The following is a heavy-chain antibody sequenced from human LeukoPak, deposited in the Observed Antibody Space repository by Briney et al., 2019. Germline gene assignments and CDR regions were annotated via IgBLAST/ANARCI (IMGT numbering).Heavy chain of an antibody. CDR2: IYYSGST. V-gene: IGHV4-39*07. D-gene: IGHD4-23*01. Sequence: SETLSLTCTVSGGSISSSSYYWGWIRQPPGKGLEWIGSIYYSGSTYYNPSLKSRVTISVDTSKNQFSLKLSSVTAADTAVYYCARLTTVVTPWGQGTLVTVSS. CDR3: ARLTTVVTP. CDR1: GGSISSSSYY. J-gene: IGHJ4*02.